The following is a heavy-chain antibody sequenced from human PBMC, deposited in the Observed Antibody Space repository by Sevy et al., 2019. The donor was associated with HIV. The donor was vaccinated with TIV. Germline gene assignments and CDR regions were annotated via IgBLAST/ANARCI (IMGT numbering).Heavy chain of an antibody. CDR3: ARVNSGSYYWGMYFDY. Sequence: GGSLRLSCAASGFTVSSNYMSWVRQAPGKGLEWVSVIYSGGSTYYADSVKGRFTISRDNSKNTLYLQMNSLRAEDTAVYYCARVNSGSYYWGMYFDYWGQRTLVTVSS. J-gene: IGHJ4*02. V-gene: IGHV3-53*01. CDR1: GFTVSSNY. D-gene: IGHD3-10*01. CDR2: IYSGGST.